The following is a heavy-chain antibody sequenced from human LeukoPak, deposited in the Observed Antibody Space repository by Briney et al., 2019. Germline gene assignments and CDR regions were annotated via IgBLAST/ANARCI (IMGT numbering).Heavy chain of an antibody. Sequence: SETLSLTCAVYGGSFSGYYWSWIRQPPGKGLEWIGEINHSGSTNYNPSLKSRVTISVDTSKNQFSLKLSSVTAADTAVYYCARRGYYTSFDYWGQGTLVTVPS. CDR3: ARRGYYTSFDY. CDR1: GGSFSGYY. V-gene: IGHV4-34*01. D-gene: IGHD5-18*01. J-gene: IGHJ4*02. CDR2: INHSGST.